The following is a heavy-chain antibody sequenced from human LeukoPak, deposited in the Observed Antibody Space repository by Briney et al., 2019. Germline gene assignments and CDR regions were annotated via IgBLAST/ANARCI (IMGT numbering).Heavy chain of an antibody. Sequence: GGSLRLSCAASGFTVAGNYMRWVSQAPGRGMEWDLLIFSGGSTDYADSVKGRFTISRDNSKNTLYLQMNSLRAEDTAVYYCARDGPYCTNGICYRKYYFDYWGQGTLVTVSS. J-gene: IGHJ4*02. D-gene: IGHD2-8*01. CDR3: ARDGPYCTNGICYRKYYFDY. V-gene: IGHV3-66*02. CDR1: GFTVAGNY. CDR2: IFSGGST.